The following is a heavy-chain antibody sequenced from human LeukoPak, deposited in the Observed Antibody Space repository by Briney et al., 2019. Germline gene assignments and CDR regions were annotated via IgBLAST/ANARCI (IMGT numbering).Heavy chain of an antibody. CDR2: ISGGSSHR. Sequence: GGSLTLSCTASGFSFSDYDMNWVRQAPGKGLEWVSSISGGSSHRYFAESAKGRFTISRDNAKNSLYLQMNSLRAEDTAIYYCGRAFPPLRTSAAGDFWGQGNLVTVSS. J-gene: IGHJ4*02. V-gene: IGHV3-21*06. CDR1: GFSFSDYD. D-gene: IGHD6-25*01. CDR3: GRAFPPLRTSAAGDF.